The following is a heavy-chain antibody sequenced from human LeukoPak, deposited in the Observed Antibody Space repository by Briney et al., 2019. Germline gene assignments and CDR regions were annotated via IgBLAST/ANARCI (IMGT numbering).Heavy chain of an antibody. V-gene: IGHV1-69*13. CDR3: ARGGSSREDYFDY. D-gene: IGHD5-24*01. CDR1: GGTFSSYA. CDR2: FIPIFGTA. Sequence: ASVKVSCKASGGTFSSYAISWVRQAPGQGLEWMGGFIPIFGTANYAQKFQGRVTITADESTSTAYMELSSLRSEDTAVYYCARGGSSREDYFDYWGQGTLVTVSS. J-gene: IGHJ4*02.